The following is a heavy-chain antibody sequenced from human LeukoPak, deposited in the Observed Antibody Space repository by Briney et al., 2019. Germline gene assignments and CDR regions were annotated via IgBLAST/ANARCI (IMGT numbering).Heavy chain of an antibody. V-gene: IGHV4-34*01. D-gene: IGHD3-10*01. J-gene: IGHJ6*03. CDR3: ARGLASSKSASGTLWGDFYYYYYMDV. CDR2: INHSGST. CDR1: GGSFSGYY. Sequence: SETLSLTCAVYGGSFSGYYWSWIRQPPGKGLEWIGEINHSGSTNYNPSLESRVTISVDTSKNQFSLKLSSVTAADTAVYYCARGLASSKSASGTLWGDFYYYYYMDVWGKGTTVTVSS.